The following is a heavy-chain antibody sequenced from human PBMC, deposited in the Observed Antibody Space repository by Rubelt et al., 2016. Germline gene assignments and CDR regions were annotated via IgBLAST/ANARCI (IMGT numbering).Heavy chain of an antibody. J-gene: IGHJ3*02. D-gene: IGHD6-6*01. CDR3: ASLSSSSHDAFDI. CDR1: GYSFTSYW. V-gene: IGHV5-51*01. CDR2: IYPGDSDT. Sequence: EVQLVQSGAEVKKPGESLKLSCKGSGYSFTSYWIGWVRQIPGKGLEWMGIIYPGDSDTRYSPSFQGQVTISADKSISTAYLQWSSLKASDTAMYYCASLSSSSHDAFDIWGQGTMVTVSS.